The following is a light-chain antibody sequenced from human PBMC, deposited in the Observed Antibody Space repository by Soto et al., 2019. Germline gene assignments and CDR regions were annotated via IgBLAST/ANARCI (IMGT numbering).Light chain of an antibody. CDR1: TSNIGSYA. J-gene: IGLJ2*01. Sequence: QSVLTQPPSASGTPGQRVTISCSGSTSNIGSYAVTWYRQLPGTAPKLLIYGQSQRPSGVPDRFSGSKSGTSASLAISGLQSEDGADYYCAVWDDRLGGRAFGGRTKLTVL. CDR2: GQS. V-gene: IGLV1-44*01. CDR3: AVWDDRLGGRA.